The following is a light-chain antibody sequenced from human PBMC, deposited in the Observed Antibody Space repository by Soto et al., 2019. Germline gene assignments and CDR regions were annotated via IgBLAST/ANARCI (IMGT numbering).Light chain of an antibody. J-gene: IGLJ3*02. CDR2: EVS. CDR1: SSDVGGYKY. CDR3: SAYTARSTLV. Sequence: QSVLTQPASVSGSPGQSITISCTGTSSDVGGYKYVSWYQQHPGKAPKLMLYEVSNRPSGVSDRFSGSKSGNTASLTISGLQAEDEADYYCSAYTARSTLVFGGGTKLTVL. V-gene: IGLV2-14*01.